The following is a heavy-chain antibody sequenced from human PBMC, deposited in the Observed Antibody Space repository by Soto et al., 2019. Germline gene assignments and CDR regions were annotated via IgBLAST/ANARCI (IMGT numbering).Heavy chain of an antibody. J-gene: IGHJ4*02. CDR3: ARAGFSVAVAGDYFDY. V-gene: IGHV1-18*01. D-gene: IGHD6-19*01. CDR2: ISAYNGNT. CDR1: GYTFTSYG. Sequence: GASVKVSCKASGYTFTSYGISWVRQAPGQGLEWMGWISAYNGNTNYAQKLQGRVTMTTGTSTSTAYMELRSLRSDDTAVYYCARAGFSVAVAGDYFDYWGQGTLVTVSS.